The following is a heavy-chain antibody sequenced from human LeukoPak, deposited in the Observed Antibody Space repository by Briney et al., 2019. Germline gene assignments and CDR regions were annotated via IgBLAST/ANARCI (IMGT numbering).Heavy chain of an antibody. CDR1: GYSISSSSYY. Sequence: SETLSLTCAVSGYSISSSSYYWGWIRQPPGKGLEWIVSTYYSESTYYNPSLKSRVTISVDTSKNQFSLKLSSVTAADTAVYYCAGLDQLLFDYWGQGTLVTVSS. CDR3: AGLDQLLFDY. D-gene: IGHD2-2*01. V-gene: IGHV4-39*01. CDR2: TYYSEST. J-gene: IGHJ4*02.